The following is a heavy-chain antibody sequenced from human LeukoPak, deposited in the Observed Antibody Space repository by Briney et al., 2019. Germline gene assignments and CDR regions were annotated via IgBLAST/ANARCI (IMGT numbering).Heavy chain of an antibody. CDR1: GFTFSDYY. V-gene: IGHV3-11*01. J-gene: IGHJ4*02. Sequence: GGSLRLSCAASGFTFSDYYMSWIRQAPGKGLEWVSYISSSGSTIYYADSVKGRFTISRDNAKNSLYLQMNSLRAEDTAVYYCAKFQWLAYFDYWGQGTLVTVSS. CDR2: ISSSGSTI. CDR3: AKFQWLAYFDY. D-gene: IGHD6-19*01.